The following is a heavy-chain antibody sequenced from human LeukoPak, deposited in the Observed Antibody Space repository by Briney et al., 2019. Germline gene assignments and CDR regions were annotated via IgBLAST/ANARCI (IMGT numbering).Heavy chain of an antibody. D-gene: IGHD4-17*01. V-gene: IGHV1-8*02. J-gene: IGHJ3*02. Sequence: ASVTVSCKASGYTFTSYGISWVRQAPGQGLEWMGWMNPNSGNTGYAQKFQGRVTMTRNTSISTAYMELSSLRSEDTAVYYCASFRAPVTTDAFDIWGQGTMVTVSS. CDR2: MNPNSGNT. CDR3: ASFRAPVTTDAFDI. CDR1: GYTFTSYG.